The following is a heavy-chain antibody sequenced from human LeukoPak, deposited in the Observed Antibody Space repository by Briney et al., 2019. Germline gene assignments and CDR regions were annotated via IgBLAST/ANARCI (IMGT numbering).Heavy chain of an antibody. Sequence: SETLSLTCTVSGGSISSYYWSWIRQPPGKGLEWIGYIYYSGSTNYNPSLKSRVTISVDTSKNQFSLKLSSVTAADTAVYYCAGWGQGTFDYWGQGTLVTVSS. CDR1: GGSISSYY. J-gene: IGHJ4*02. CDR3: AGWGQGTFDY. V-gene: IGHV4-59*01. D-gene: IGHD1-7*01. CDR2: IYYSGST.